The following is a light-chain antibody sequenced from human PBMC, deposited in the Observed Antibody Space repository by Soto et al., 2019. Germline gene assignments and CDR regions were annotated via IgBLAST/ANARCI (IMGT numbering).Light chain of an antibody. V-gene: IGKV1-5*01. CDR1: QSISSW. CDR2: AAS. Sequence: DIKMAQSPSALSASVGDRVTISCRASQSISSWLAWYQQKPGKAPKSLIYAASTLQSGVPSRFSGSGSGTEFTLTISSLQPEDFAVYYCQQYGSSGTFGQGTNVDI. J-gene: IGKJ1*01. CDR3: QQYGSSGT.